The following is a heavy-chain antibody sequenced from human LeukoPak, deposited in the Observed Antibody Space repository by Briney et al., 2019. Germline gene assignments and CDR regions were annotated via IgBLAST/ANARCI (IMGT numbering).Heavy chain of an antibody. J-gene: IGHJ6*03. CDR3: AREIAVAGNYYYYYMDV. CDR2: IYTSGST. Sequence: SETLSLTCTVSGGSISSYYWSWIRQPAGKGLEWIGRIYTSGSTNYNPSLKSRVTMSVNTSKNQFSLKLSSVTAADTAVYYCAREIAVAGNYYYYYMDVWGKGTAVTISS. D-gene: IGHD6-19*01. V-gene: IGHV4-4*07. CDR1: GGSISSYY.